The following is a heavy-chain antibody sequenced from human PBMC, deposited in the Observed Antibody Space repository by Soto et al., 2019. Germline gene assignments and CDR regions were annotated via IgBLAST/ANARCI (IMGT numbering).Heavy chain of an antibody. V-gene: IGHV3-30*04. J-gene: IGHJ1*01. D-gene: IGHD3-10*01. CDR2: ISYDEIDK. CDR1: GFTFSNYT. CDR3: AGRSGSSGC. Sequence: HPGGSLRLSCAASGFTFSNYTTHWVRQPPGKGLEWVALISYDEIDKYFADAVKGRFTISRDNSKNTLYLQMDSLRAEDTAVYYCAGRSGSSGCWGRETLVGVSS.